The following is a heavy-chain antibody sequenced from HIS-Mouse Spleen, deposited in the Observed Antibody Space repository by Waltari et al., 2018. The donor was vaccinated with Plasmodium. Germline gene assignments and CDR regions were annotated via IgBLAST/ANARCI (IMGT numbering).Heavy chain of an antibody. CDR3: ASSWYWYFDL. D-gene: IGHD6-13*01. Sequence: EVQLVESGGGLVQPGGSLRLSCAASGFTFGSYWMSWVRQAPGKGLEWVANIKQDVSEKYYVDSVKGRFTISRDNAKNSLYLQMNSLRAEDTAVYYCASSWYWYFDLWGRGTLVTVSS. CDR1: GFTFGSYW. J-gene: IGHJ2*01. CDR2: IKQDVSEK. V-gene: IGHV3-7*01.